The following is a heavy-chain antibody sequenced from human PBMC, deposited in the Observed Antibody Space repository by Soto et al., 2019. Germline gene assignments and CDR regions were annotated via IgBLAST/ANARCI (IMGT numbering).Heavy chain of an antibody. Sequence: PGGSLRLSCAASGFTFSSYAMSWVRQAPGKGLEWVANIKHSGGEKYYVDSVKGRFTISRDNAKNSLYLQMNSLRAEDTAVYYCARERNYYGLSYDYWGQGTLVTVSS. D-gene: IGHD3-10*01. J-gene: IGHJ4*02. CDR1: GFTFSSYA. CDR2: IKHSGGEK. CDR3: ARERNYYGLSYDY. V-gene: IGHV3-7*01.